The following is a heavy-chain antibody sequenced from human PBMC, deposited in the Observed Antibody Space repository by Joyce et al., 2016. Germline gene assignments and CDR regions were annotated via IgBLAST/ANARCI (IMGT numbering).Heavy chain of an antibody. CDR1: GDTFSKSA. CDR2: ITPVLGTA. CDR3: ASEPIGVTASPFEL. Sequence: QVHLVQSGAEMTKPGSSVIVSCKTSGDTFSKSAFSWVRQAPGQGLEGMGGITPVLGTAKYTQKFLGRVTMTADESTSTVYMELNSLRSEDTAVYYCASEPIGVTASPFELWGRGTLVTVSS. D-gene: IGHD6-19*01. V-gene: IGHV1-69*01. J-gene: IGHJ2*01.